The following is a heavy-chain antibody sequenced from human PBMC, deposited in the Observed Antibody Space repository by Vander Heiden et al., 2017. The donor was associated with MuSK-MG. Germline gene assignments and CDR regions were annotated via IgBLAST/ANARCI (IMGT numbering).Heavy chain of an antibody. Sequence: QLQLQESGPGLVKPSETLSLTCTVSGGSISSSSYSWGWIRQPPAKGLEWIGSIYYSGSTYYNPSLKSRVTISVDTSKNQFSLKLSSVTAADTAVYYCARQGPSWPFSMGYYYYGMDVWGQGTTVTVSS. CDR2: IYYSGST. V-gene: IGHV4-39*01. D-gene: IGHD2-21*01. CDR1: GGSISSSSYS. J-gene: IGHJ6*02. CDR3: ARQGPSWPFSMGYYYYGMDV.